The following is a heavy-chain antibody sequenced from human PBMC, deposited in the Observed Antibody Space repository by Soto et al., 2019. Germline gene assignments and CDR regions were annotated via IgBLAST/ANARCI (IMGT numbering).Heavy chain of an antibody. CDR2: INHSGST. CDR1: GVSFSGYY. CDR3: ARVSADCSSTSCYESRMDV. J-gene: IGHJ6*02. Sequence: SETLSLTCAFYGVSFSGYYWSWIRQPPGKGLEWIGEINHSGSTNYNPSLKSRVTISVDTSKNQFSLKLSSVTAADTAVYYCARVSADCSSTSCYESRMDVWGQGTTVTVSS. D-gene: IGHD2-2*01. V-gene: IGHV4-34*01.